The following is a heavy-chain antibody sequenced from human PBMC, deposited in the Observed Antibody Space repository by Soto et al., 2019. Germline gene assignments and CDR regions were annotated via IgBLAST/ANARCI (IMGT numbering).Heavy chain of an antibody. CDR3: SXXXGXXXLSYXFDF. V-gene: IGHV4-39*01. CDR2: IYYRGNA. D-gene: IGHD6-6*01. Sequence: ETLSLTCSVSDDSINSDKYYWGWIRKTPGKGLEWIGSIYYRGNAYYNPSLPPRVTISLDKSKSQFSLKLNSVTAADSAVYFXSXXXGXXXLSYXFDFCCPAPLVTVSS. J-gene: IGHJ4*02. CDR1: DDSINSDKYY.